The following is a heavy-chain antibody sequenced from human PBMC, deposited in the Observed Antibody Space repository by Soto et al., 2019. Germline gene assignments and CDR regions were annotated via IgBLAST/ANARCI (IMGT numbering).Heavy chain of an antibody. J-gene: IGHJ4*02. CDR3: ASQWFGELLHCFDY. D-gene: IGHD3-10*01. V-gene: IGHV4-39*01. CDR2: IYYSGST. CDR1: GGSISSSSYY. Sequence: PSETLSLTCTVSGGSISSSSYYWGWIRQPPGKGLEWIGSIYYSGSTYYNPPLKSRVTISVDTSKNQFSLKLSSVTAADTAVYYCASQWFGELLHCFDYWGQGTLVTVSS.